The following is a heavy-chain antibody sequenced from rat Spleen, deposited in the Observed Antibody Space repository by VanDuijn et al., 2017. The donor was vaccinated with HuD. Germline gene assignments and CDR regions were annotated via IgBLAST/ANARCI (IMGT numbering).Heavy chain of an antibody. CDR2: IKAKSNNYAT. CDR3: ASEFGDY. D-gene: IGHD4-3*01. V-gene: IGHV6-6*01. J-gene: IGHJ2*01. CDR1: GFTFSTAW. Sequence: EVQVLESGGGLVQPGNSLKLSCATSGFTFSTAWMYWYRQFPEKRLEWVARIKAKSNNYATDYTESVKGRFTISRDDSKSSVYLQMNNLQEEDTAIYYCASEFGDYWGQGVMVTVSS.